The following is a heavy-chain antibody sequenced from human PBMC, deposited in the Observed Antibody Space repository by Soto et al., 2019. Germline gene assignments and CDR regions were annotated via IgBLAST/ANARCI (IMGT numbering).Heavy chain of an antibody. D-gene: IGHD3-22*01. V-gene: IGHV1-8*01. CDR1: GYTFTSYY. Sequence: ASVKVSCKASGYTFTSYYINWVRQATGQGLEWMGWMNPNTGNTGYAQKFQGRVTMTRDTSISTAYMELSSLRSEDTAVYYCSCELGSAYGVRPTRAQGTPVPVSA. CDR2: MNPNTGNT. J-gene: IGHJ4*01. CDR3: SCELGSAYGVRPT.